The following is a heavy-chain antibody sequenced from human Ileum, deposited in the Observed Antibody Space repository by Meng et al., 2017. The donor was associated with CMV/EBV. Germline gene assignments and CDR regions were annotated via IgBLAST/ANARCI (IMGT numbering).Heavy chain of an antibody. CDR1: GFTFSSYA. J-gene: IGHJ4*02. D-gene: IGHD5-12*01. Sequence: EVQLLEAGGGLVQPGGSLRLSCAASGFTFSSYAMSWVRQAPGKGLDWVSSISGSGGNTYYADSVKGRFTISRDNSKNTLYLQMNSLRAEDTALYYCARGGRYDPTEYWGQGTLVTVSS. V-gene: IGHV3-23*01. CDR2: ISGSGGNT. CDR3: ARGGRYDPTEY.